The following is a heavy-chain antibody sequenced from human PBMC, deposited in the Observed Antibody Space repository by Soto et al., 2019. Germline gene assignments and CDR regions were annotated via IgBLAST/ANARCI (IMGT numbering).Heavy chain of an antibody. J-gene: IGHJ4*02. CDR1: GFTFSNSA. CDR3: AKLGDIVLLTAARDY. Sequence: EIQLLESGGGLAQPGGSLRLSCAASGFTFSNSAMTWVRQAPGKGLEWVSGISGSGSSTNYADSVKGRFTISRDNSKNTVSLQMNNLRAEDTAVYYCAKLGDIVLLTAARDYWGQGTLATVSS. D-gene: IGHD2-8*01. CDR2: ISGSGSST. V-gene: IGHV3-23*01.